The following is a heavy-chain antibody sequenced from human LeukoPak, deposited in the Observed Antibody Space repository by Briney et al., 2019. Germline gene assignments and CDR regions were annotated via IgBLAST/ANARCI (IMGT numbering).Heavy chain of an antibody. J-gene: IGHJ4*02. CDR1: RFLLRIYC. CDR2: HRSRSSYI. V-gene: IGHV3-21*01. CDR3: ARVSGVIINRLLYFDY. Sequence: GRSQRLFCAASRFLLRIYCMHGVRQPSAKGLEGVSSHRSRSSYIYYADSVKGRFTISRDNAKNSLYLQMSSLRAEDTAVYYCARVSGVIINRLLYFDYWGQGTLVTVSS. D-gene: IGHD3-16*02.